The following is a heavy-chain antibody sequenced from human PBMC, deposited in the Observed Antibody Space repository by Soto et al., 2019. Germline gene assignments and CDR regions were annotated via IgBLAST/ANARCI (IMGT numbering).Heavy chain of an antibody. CDR1: GGSIASGGYS. Sequence: LQLQDSGSGLVKPSQTLSLTWAVSGGSIASGGYSWSWIRQPPGKGLGWIGYIYHSGGTYYNPSLKSRVTISVDRSKNHFSLKLSSLTAADTAVYYCARVPTPWGQGTLVTVSS. V-gene: IGHV4-30-2*01. CDR3: ARVPTP. CDR2: IYHSGGT. J-gene: IGHJ5*02.